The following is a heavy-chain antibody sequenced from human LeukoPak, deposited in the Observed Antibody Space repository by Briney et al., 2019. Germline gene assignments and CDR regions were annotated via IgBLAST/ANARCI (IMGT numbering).Heavy chain of an antibody. CDR1: GYSLIGNY. J-gene: IGHJ4*02. CDR2: INPNSGGT. Sequence: ASVKVSCKASGYSLIGNYMHWVRQAPGQGLEWMGWINPNSGGTNYAQKFQGRVTITADKSTSTAYMELSSLRSEDTAVYYCATSYYYDSSGYYYVDYWGQGTLVTVSS. D-gene: IGHD3-22*01. V-gene: IGHV1-2*02. CDR3: ATSYYYDSSGYYYVDY.